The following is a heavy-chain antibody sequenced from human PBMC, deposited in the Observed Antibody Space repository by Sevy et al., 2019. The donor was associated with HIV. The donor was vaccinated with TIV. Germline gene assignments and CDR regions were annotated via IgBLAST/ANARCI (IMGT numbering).Heavy chain of an antibody. Sequence: GGSLRLSCAASGFTFSSYAMTWVRQAPEKGLEWVSVISGSGGSTYYADSVKGRFTISRDNSKNTLYLQMNSLRTEDTAVYYCAKELLRDYDSSGYYYVGVDYWGQGTLVTVSS. J-gene: IGHJ4*02. CDR3: AKELLRDYDSSGYYYVGVDY. CDR1: GFTFSSYA. V-gene: IGHV3-23*01. CDR2: ISGSGGST. D-gene: IGHD3-22*01.